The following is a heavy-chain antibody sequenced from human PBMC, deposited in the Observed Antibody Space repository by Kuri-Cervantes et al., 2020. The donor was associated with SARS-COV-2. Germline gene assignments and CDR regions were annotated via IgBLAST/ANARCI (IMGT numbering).Heavy chain of an antibody. V-gene: IGHV3-23*01. Sequence: GGSLRLSCAASGFTFSSYAMSWVRQAPGKGLEWVSAISGSGGSTYYADSVTGRFTISRDNSKNTLYLQMNSLRAEDTAVYYCAKAPYGDKGAFDYWGQGTLVTVSS. D-gene: IGHD4-17*01. CDR1: GFTFSSYA. CDR3: AKAPYGDKGAFDY. J-gene: IGHJ4*02. CDR2: ISGSGGST.